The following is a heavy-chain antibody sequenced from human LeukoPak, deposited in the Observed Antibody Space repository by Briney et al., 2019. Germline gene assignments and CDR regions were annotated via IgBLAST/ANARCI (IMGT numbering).Heavy chain of an antibody. V-gene: IGHV3-9*01. CDR1: RFTFDDYA. CDR2: ISWNSGSI. CDR3: ARDKGFDY. Sequence: GGSLRLSCAASRFTFDDYAMHWVRQAPGKGLEWVSGISWNSGSIGYADSVKGRFTISRDNSKNTLYLQMNSLRAEDTAVYYCARDKGFDYWGQGTLVTVSS. J-gene: IGHJ4*02.